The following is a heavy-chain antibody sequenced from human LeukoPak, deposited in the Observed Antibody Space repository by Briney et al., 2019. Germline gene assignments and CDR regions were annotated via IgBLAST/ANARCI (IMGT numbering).Heavy chain of an antibody. D-gene: IGHD2-2*03. V-gene: IGHV4-59*01. Sequence: SETLSLTCTVSGGSISNYYWGWIRQPPGKGLEWIGNIYYSGSTDYNPSLKSRVTTLVDTSKNQFSLKLSSVTAADTAVYYCARGLYGLDIVVVPAAPAYYYYYYMDVWGKGTTVTVSS. CDR2: IYYSGST. J-gene: IGHJ6*03. CDR1: GGSISNYY. CDR3: ARGLYGLDIVVVPAAPAYYYYYYMDV.